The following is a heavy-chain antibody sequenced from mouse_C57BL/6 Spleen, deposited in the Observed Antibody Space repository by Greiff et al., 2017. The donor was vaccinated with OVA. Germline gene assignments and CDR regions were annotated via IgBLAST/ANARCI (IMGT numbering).Heavy chain of an antibody. J-gene: IGHJ2*01. D-gene: IGHD2-14*01. V-gene: IGHV3-1*01. Sequence: EVQRVESGPGMVKPSQSLSLTCTVTGYSITSGYDWHWIRHFPGNKLEWMGYISYSGSTNYNPSLKSRISITHDTSKNHFFLKLNSVTTEDTATYYCAREGNYFDYWGQGTTLTVSS. CDR3: AREGNYFDY. CDR1: GYSITSGYD. CDR2: ISYSGST.